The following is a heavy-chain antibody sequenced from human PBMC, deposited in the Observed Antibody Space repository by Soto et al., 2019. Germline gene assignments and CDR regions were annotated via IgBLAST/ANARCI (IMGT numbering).Heavy chain of an antibody. D-gene: IGHD5-12*01. CDR3: AREGGYDSFDY. Sequence: SVKVSCKASGGTFSSYTISWVRQAPGQGLEWMGRIIPILGIANYAQKFQGRVTITADKSTSTAYMELSSLRSEDTAVYYCAREGGYDSFDYWGQGTLVTVSS. J-gene: IGHJ4*02. V-gene: IGHV1-69*04. CDR2: IIPILGIA. CDR1: GGTFSSYT.